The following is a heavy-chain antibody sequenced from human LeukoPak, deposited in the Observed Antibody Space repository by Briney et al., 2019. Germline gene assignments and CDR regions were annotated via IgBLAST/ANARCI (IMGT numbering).Heavy chain of an antibody. J-gene: IGHJ6*03. CDR3: ARTTEGGYTYGYFYYYYMDV. V-gene: IGHV4-39*07. Sequence: SETLSLTCTVSGASISTSRDYWGWIRQPPGKGLEWIGSTYYIGDTYYNPSLKSRVTISVDKSKNQFSLKLSSVTAADTAVYYCARTTEGGYTYGYFYYYYMDVWGKGTTVTISS. CDR2: TYYIGDT. D-gene: IGHD5-18*01. CDR1: GASISTSRDY.